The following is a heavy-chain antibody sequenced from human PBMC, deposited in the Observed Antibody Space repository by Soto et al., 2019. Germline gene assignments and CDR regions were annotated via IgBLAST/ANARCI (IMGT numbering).Heavy chain of an antibody. V-gene: IGHV1-8*01. J-gene: IGHJ6*02. CDR2: MNPNSGNT. CDR3: ATSKDYDILTGLYGMDV. Sequence: ASLKVSCKASGYSFTSYDIKWVRQATGQGLEWMGWMNPNSGNTGYAQKFQGRVTMTRNTSISTAYMELSSLRSEDTAVYYCATSKDYDILTGLYGMDVWGQGTTVTVSS. CDR1: GYSFTSYD. D-gene: IGHD3-9*01.